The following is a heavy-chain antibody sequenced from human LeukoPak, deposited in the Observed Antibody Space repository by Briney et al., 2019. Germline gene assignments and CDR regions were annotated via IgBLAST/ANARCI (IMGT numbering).Heavy chain of an antibody. CDR3: ARGSTEFDY. J-gene: IGHJ4*02. Sequence: GGSLRLSWAASGFTVNSNYMNWVRQAPGKGLEWVSVIYSGGSTYYADSMKGRFTISRDNSKNTLYLQMNSLRAEDTAVYYCARGSTEFDYWGQGTLVTVSS. V-gene: IGHV3-53*01. CDR1: GFTVNSNY. CDR2: IYSGGST.